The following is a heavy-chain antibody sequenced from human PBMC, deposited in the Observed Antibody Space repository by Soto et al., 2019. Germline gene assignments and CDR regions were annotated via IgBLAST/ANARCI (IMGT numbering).Heavy chain of an antibody. D-gene: IGHD3-3*01. J-gene: IGHJ4*02. V-gene: IGHV3-30*18. CDR3: AKDRGHVEWLPRQIDH. CDR2: ISYDGVNK. CDR1: GFTFSTCG. Sequence: QVQLVESGGGVVQPGGSIRLSCAASGFTFSTCGIHWVRQIPGKGLEWVAAISYDGVNKYYADSVEGRFTISRDNSKNTLDLQMNSLRPEDTALYYCAKDRGHVEWLPRQIDHWGQGSPVTVSS.